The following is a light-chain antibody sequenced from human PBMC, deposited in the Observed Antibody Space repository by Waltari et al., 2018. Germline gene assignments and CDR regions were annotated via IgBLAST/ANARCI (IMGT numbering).Light chain of an antibody. V-gene: IGKV3-15*01. CDR2: GSA. Sequence: CRTSRSVSSKLAWYQQSPGQVPRLLIYGSATRATGIPARFSGSGSGTEFTLTISSLQSEDFAVYYCQQYNNWPQVTFGGGTRVEIK. CDR3: QQYNNWPQVT. CDR1: RSVSSK. J-gene: IGKJ4*01.